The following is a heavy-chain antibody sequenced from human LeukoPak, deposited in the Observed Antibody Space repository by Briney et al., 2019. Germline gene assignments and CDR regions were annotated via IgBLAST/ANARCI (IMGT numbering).Heavy chain of an antibody. Sequence: PGGSLRLSCAASGFTFSSYAMSWVRQAPGKGLEWVSAISGSGGSTYYADSVKGRFTISRDNSKNTVSLQINNLRAEDTAVYYCARGYSGDDDFFYWGQGTLVTVSS. CDR1: GFTFSSYA. CDR3: ARGYSGDDDFFY. CDR2: ISGSGGST. D-gene: IGHD5-12*01. V-gene: IGHV3-23*01. J-gene: IGHJ4*02.